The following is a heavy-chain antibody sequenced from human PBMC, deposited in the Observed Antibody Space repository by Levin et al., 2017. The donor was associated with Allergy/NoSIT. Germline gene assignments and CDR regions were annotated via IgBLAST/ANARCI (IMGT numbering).Heavy chain of an antibody. V-gene: IGHV1-2*02. CDR1: GYSFTDEY. J-gene: IGHJ3*01. D-gene: IGHD3-10*01. CDR2: INPDTGAT. Sequence: PGGSLRLSCKASGYSFTDEYVHWVRQAPGQGLEWMGWINPDTGATSYAENFEGRVTLTSDTSITTAYMDLYTLTSDDTAIYYCATFSGRSGLRAFDVWGRGTLVTVSS. CDR3: ATFSGRSGLRAFDV.